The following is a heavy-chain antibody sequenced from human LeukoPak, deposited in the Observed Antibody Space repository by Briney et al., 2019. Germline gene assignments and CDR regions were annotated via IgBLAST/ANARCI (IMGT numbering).Heavy chain of an antibody. J-gene: IGHJ4*02. V-gene: IGHV4-59*01. CDR1: GGSISSYY. CDR3: ARPATYGYSSGWFDY. CDR2: IYYSGST. D-gene: IGHD6-19*01. Sequence: SETLSLTCTVSGGSISSYYWSWIRQPPGKGLEWIGYIYYSGSTNYNPSLKSRVTISVDTSKNQFSLKLSSVTAADTAVYYCARPATYGYSSGWFDYWGQGTLVTVSS.